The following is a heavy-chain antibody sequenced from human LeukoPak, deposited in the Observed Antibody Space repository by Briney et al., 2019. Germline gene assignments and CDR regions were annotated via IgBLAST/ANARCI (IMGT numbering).Heavy chain of an antibody. CDR1: GGSISSSSYY. J-gene: IGHJ4*02. Sequence: LSETLSLTCTVSGGSISSSSYYWGWIRQPPGKGLEWVGGIYYSGSTYYNPPLNSRGTISVDTSKNQFPLQLSSVAAAATAVYYCASLMYGSGLPGDYWGQGTLVTVSS. V-gene: IGHV4-39*01. CDR3: ASLMYGSGLPGDY. CDR2: IYYSGST. D-gene: IGHD3-10*01.